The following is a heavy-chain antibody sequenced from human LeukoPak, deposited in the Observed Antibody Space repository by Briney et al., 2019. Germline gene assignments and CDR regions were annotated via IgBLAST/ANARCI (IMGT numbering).Heavy chain of an antibody. Sequence: SETQSLTCTVSGGSISSYYWSWIRQPPGKGLEWIGYIYYSGSTNYNPSLKSRVTISVDTSKKQFSLKLSSATAADTAVYYCARDSSGYYPDYWGQGTLVTVSS. CDR1: GGSISSYY. CDR3: ARDSSGYYPDY. CDR2: IYYSGST. J-gene: IGHJ4*02. V-gene: IGHV4-59*01. D-gene: IGHD3-22*01.